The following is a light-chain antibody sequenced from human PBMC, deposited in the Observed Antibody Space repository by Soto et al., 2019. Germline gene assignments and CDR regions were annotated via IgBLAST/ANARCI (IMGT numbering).Light chain of an antibody. CDR2: GNS. CDR1: SSNIGAGYD. J-gene: IGLJ3*02. CDR3: QSYDRSLSGWV. V-gene: IGLV1-40*01. Sequence: QSVLTQPPSMSGAPGQRVTISCTGSSSNIGAGYDVHWYQQLPGTAPKLLIYGNSNRPSGVPDRFSGSQSGTSGSLAITGLRAEDEADYYCQSYDRSLSGWVFGGGTKVTVL.